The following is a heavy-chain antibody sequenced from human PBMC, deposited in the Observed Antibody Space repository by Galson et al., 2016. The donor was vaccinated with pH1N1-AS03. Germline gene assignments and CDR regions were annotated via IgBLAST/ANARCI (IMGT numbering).Heavy chain of an antibody. CDR1: GFTFTSSW. V-gene: IGHV3-74*01. CDR3: VREQGGSDDY. D-gene: IGHD1-26*01. J-gene: IGHJ4*02. Sequence: SLRLSCAASGFTFTSSWMHWVRQAPGKGLVWVSHINEDGSTTRYADSVKGRFTISRDNAKNTLYLQMNRLRAEDTAVYFCVREQGGSDDYWGQGTLVTVSS. CDR2: INEDGSTT.